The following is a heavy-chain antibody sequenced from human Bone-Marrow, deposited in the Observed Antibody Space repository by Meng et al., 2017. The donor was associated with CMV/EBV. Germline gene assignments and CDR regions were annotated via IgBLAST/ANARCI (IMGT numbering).Heavy chain of an antibody. Sequence: GGSLRLSCAVSGFNFNTYAMTWVRQAPGKGLEWVSLIYSGGRSPVYADSVEGRFAISTDDSKKTLYLQMNSLRADDTATYYCARGYCSSTSCYSATPEEDLYGMDVWGQGTTVTVSS. CDR2: IYSGGRSP. D-gene: IGHD2-2*02. V-gene: IGHV3-23*03. J-gene: IGHJ6*02. CDR3: ARGYCSSTSCYSATPEEDLYGMDV. CDR1: GFNFNTYA.